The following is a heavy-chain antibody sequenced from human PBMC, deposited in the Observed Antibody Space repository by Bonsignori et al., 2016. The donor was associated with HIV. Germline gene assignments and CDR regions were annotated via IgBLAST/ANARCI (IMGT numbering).Heavy chain of an antibody. Sequence: GSLRLSCTVSGGSISSYYWSWIRQPAGKGLEWIGRIYTSGSTNYNPSLKSRVTMSVDTSKNQFSLKLSSVTAADTAVYYCARDQIAVVDYWGQGTLVTVSS. J-gene: IGHJ4*02. CDR3: ARDQIAVVDY. D-gene: IGHD2-21*01. V-gene: IGHV4-4*07. CDR1: GGSISSYY. CDR2: IYTSGST.